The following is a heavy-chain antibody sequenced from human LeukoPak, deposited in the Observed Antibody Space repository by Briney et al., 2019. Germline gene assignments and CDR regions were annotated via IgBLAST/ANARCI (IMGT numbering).Heavy chain of an antibody. CDR2: ISSSGSTI. CDR3: ARDSGVDYFVY. CDR1: GFTFSSYE. D-gene: IGHD3-10*01. Sequence: SGGSLRLSCAASGFTFSSYEMNWVRQAPGKGLEWVSYISSSGSTIYYADSVKGRFTISRDNAKNSLYLQMNSLRAEDTAVYYCARDSGVDYFVYWGQGTLVTVSS. V-gene: IGHV3-48*03. J-gene: IGHJ4*02.